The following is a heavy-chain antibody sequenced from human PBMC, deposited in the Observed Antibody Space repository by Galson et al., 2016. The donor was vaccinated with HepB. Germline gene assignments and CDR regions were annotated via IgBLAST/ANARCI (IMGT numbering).Heavy chain of an antibody. CDR1: GFTFSNYW. D-gene: IGHD4-17*01. CDR3: ERDYGDYFTDY. Sequence: SLRLSCAASGFTFSNYWMSWVRQAPGKGLEWVAYILQDGSEKYYVDSVKGRFTISRDNARNSLYLQMNSLRAEDTAVYYCERDYGDYFTDYWGQGTLVTVSS. CDR2: ILQDGSEK. J-gene: IGHJ4*02. V-gene: IGHV3-7*01.